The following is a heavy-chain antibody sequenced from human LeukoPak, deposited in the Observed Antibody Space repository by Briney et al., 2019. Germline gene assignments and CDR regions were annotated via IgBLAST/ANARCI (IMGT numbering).Heavy chain of an antibody. V-gene: IGHV1-18*01. D-gene: IGHD2-21*01. Sequence: ASVKVSCKASGYTFINYDISWVRQAPGHGLEWMGWISTYNGNTNYALELQGRVTMTTDRSTSTAYMEVRSLRSDDTDVYYCARDGGPPRTFRYNGLDVWGQGTTVTVSS. CDR2: ISTYNGNT. CDR1: GYTFINYD. J-gene: IGHJ6*02. CDR3: ARDGGPPRTFRYNGLDV.